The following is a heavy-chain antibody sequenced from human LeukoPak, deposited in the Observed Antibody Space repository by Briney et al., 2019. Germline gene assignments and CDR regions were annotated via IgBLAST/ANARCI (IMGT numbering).Heavy chain of an antibody. CDR1: GGSISSSSYY. V-gene: IGHV4-39*07. J-gene: IGHJ4*02. D-gene: IGHD3-3*01. CDR3: ARLYLSGGSFWSGYPSFDY. CDR2: IYYSGST. Sequence: PSETLSLTCTVPGGSISSSSYYWGWIRQPPGKGLEWIGSIYYSGSTYYNPSLKSRVTISVDTSKNQFSLKLSSVTAADTAVYYCARLYLSGGSFWSGYPSFDYWSQGTLVTVSS.